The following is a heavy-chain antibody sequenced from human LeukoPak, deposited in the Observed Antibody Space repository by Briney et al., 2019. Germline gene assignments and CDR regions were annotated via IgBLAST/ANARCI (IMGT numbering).Heavy chain of an antibody. Sequence: ASVKVSCKASGYTFTSCGISWVRQAPGQGVEWMGWISGYNGKTNYAQKLQGRVTMTTDTSTSTAYMELRSLRSDDTAVYYCARHYRDVLLWFGELSKWGQGTLVTVSS. CDR1: GYTFTSCG. CDR2: ISGYNGKT. CDR3: ARHYRDVLLWFGELSK. J-gene: IGHJ4*02. V-gene: IGHV1-18*01. D-gene: IGHD3-10*01.